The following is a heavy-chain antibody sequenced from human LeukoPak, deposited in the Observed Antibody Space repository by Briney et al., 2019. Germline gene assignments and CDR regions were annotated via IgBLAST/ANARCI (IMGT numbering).Heavy chain of an antibody. CDR2: INNRGDST. J-gene: IGHJ4*02. V-gene: IGHV3-23*01. D-gene: IGHD3-10*01. CDR1: GFTFSNYW. Sequence: GGSLRLSCVVSGFTFSNYWMNWVRQAPGKGLEWVSTINNRGDSTYYADSVKGRFTISRDNSKDTLFLQMNSLRAEDTAIYYCASSWFGEHYWGQGTLVTVSS. CDR3: ASSWFGEHY.